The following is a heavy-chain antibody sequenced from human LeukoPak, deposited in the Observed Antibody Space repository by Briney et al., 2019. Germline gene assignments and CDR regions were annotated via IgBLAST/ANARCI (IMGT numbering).Heavy chain of an antibody. Sequence: SETLSLTCTVSGGSISNYYWSWIRQPPGKGLEWMGEINHGGSTNYNPSLKGRVTVSVDTSKNQFSLRLTSVTAADTAVYYCARDIGSRRIAAASYYYYMDVWGKGTTVTVSS. J-gene: IGHJ6*03. D-gene: IGHD6-6*01. CDR2: INHGGST. V-gene: IGHV4-34*01. CDR3: ARDIGSRRIAAASYYYYMDV. CDR1: GGSISNYY.